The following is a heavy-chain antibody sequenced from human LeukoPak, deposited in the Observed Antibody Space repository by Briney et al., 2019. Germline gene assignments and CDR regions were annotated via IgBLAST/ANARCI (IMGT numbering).Heavy chain of an antibody. Sequence: GAPVKVSCKASGYTFTSYAMHWVRQAPGQRLEWMGWINAGNGNTKYSQKFQGRVTITRDTSASTAYMELSSLRSEGTAVYYCARSYYYGSGSPWGYYYYGMDVWGKGTTVTVSS. D-gene: IGHD3-10*01. CDR3: ARSYYYGSGSPWGYYYYGMDV. J-gene: IGHJ6*04. CDR2: INAGNGNT. CDR1: GYTFTSYA. V-gene: IGHV1-3*01.